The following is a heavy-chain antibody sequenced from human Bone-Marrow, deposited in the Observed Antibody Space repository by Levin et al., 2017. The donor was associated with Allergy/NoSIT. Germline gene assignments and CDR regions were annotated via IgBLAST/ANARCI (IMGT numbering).Heavy chain of an antibody. V-gene: IGHV3-23*05. Sequence: GESLKISCAASGFSIDSRAMSWVRQAQGEGLEWVASVANSRTGTYYSDSVKGRFIISRDTSTNALYLQMNNLRVEDTAVYYGAKDSPASGWPTFDLWGQGTLVTVSS. CDR3: AKDSPASGWPTFDL. J-gene: IGHJ4*02. D-gene: IGHD6-19*01. CDR1: GFSIDSRA. CDR2: VANSRTGT.